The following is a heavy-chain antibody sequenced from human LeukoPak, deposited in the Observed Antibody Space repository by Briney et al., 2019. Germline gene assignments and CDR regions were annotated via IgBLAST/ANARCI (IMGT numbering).Heavy chain of an antibody. V-gene: IGHV3-33*01. CDR3: ARDDGSGSYFAVF. Sequence: GGSLRLSCAASGFTFSSYGMHWVRQAPGKGLEWVAVIWYDGSNKYYADSVKGRFTISRDNSKNTLYLQMNSLRAEDTAVYYCARDDGSGSYFAVFWGQGTLVTVSS. CDR2: IWYDGSNK. CDR1: GFTFSSYG. J-gene: IGHJ4*02. D-gene: IGHD3-10*01.